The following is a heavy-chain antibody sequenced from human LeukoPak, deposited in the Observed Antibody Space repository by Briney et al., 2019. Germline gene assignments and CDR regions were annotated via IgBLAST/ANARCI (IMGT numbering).Heavy chain of an antibody. CDR1: GYTFTSYY. V-gene: IGHV1-46*01. J-gene: IGHJ6*03. CDR2: INPSGGST. Sequence: ASVKVSCKVSGYTFTSYYIHWVRQAPGQGLEWMGIINPSGGSTSYAQKFQGRVTMTRDMSTSTVYMELSSLRSDDTAVYYCARVVWEKSGSYPYYYYMDVWGKGTTVTVSS. CDR3: ARVVWEKSGSYPYYYYMDV. D-gene: IGHD1-26*01.